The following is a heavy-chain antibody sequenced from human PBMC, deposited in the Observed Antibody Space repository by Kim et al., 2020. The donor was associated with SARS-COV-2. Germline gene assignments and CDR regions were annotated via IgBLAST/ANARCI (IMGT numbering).Heavy chain of an antibody. J-gene: IGHJ4*02. CDR3: ARSAVVAATAFDY. V-gene: IGHV3-33*05. CDR1: GFTFSSYG. Sequence: GGSLRLSCAASGFTFSSYGMHWVRQAPGKGLEWVAVILYDGSNKYYADSVKGRFTISRDNSKNTLYLQMNSLRAEDTAVYYCARSAVVAATAFDYWGQGTLVTVSS. D-gene: IGHD2-15*01. CDR2: ILYDGSNK.